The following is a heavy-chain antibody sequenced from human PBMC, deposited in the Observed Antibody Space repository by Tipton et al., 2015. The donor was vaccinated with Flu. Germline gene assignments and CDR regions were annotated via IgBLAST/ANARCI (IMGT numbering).Heavy chain of an antibody. CDR2: FYYDVGT. D-gene: IGHD3-10*01. V-gene: IGHV4-39*07. J-gene: IGHJ4*02. CDR3: ARGSGSGTDVTFYF. Sequence: TLSLTCTVSGASLRSSSYYWGWIRQPQGKGLEWIGSFYYDVGTYYNPSLNSRVTISVDESKNQFSLKLSSVTAADTAVYYCARGSGSGTDVTFYFWGQGTLVTVSS. CDR1: GASLRSSSYY.